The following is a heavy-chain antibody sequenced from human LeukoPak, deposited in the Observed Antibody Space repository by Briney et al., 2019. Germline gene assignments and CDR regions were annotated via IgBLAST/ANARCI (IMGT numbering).Heavy chain of an antibody. J-gene: IGHJ4*02. V-gene: IGHV3-7*01. CDR3: ARNRATNDY. CDR2: MKDDGNEI. CDR1: GFPFKNYR. D-gene: IGHD1-26*01. Sequence: GGPLSLSFTAPGFPFKNYRMTWARQAPGKGLEWVASMKDDGNEIQYVDSVKGRFTISRDNAKNSLYLQMNNLRAEDTAVYYCARNRATNDYWGQGTLVTVSS.